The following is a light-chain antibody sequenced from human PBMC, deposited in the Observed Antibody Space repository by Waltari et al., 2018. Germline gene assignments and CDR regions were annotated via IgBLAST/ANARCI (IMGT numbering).Light chain of an antibody. J-gene: IGLJ2*01. CDR3: CSYAGSSTLV. Sequence: QSALTQPASVSGSPGQSITISCTGTSSAVGSSNIVSWYQQHPGKAPKLMIYEVSKRPSGVSNRFSGSKSGNTASLTISGLQAEDEADYYCCSYAGSSTLVFGGGTKLTVL. CDR2: EVS. V-gene: IGLV2-23*02. CDR1: SSAVGSSNI.